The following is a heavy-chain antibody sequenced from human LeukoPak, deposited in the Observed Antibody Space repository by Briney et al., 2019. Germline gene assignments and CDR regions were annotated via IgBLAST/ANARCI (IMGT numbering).Heavy chain of an antibody. J-gene: IGHJ6*03. CDR1: GGSISSSSYY. V-gene: IGHV4-39*01. CDR2: IYYSGST. Sequence: PSETLSLTCTVSGGSISSSSYYWGWIRQPPGKGLEWIGSIYYSGSTYYNPSLKSRVTISVDTSKNQFSLKLSSVTAADTAVYYCARGKGLGYCSGGSCYSDYYYYYMDVWGKGTTVTVSS. CDR3: ARGKGLGYCSGGSCYSDYYYYYMDV. D-gene: IGHD2-15*01.